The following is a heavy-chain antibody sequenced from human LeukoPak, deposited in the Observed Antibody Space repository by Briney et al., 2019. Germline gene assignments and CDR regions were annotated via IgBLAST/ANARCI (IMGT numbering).Heavy chain of an antibody. D-gene: IGHD6-19*01. Sequence: GGSLRLSCAASGFTFSSYSMNWVRQAPGKGREGVSSISSSSSYIYYADSVKGRFTISRDNAKNSLYLQMNSLRAEDTAVYYCARVGPVAALGLGGYWGQGTLVTVSS. CDR2: ISSSSSYI. J-gene: IGHJ4*02. CDR1: GFTFSSYS. V-gene: IGHV3-21*01. CDR3: ARVGPVAALGLGGY.